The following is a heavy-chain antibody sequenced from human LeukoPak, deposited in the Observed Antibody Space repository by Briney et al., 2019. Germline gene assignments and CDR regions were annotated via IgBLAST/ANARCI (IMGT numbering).Heavy chain of an antibody. CDR1: GFTFSSYG. CDR3: AKDQVNWAYFDY. J-gene: IGHJ4*02. D-gene: IGHD3-16*01. Sequence: GGSLRLSCAASGFTFSSYGMHWVRQAPGKGLEWVAFIRYDGINKYYTDSVKGRFTISKDDSKNTVYLQMNGLRAEDTAVSYCAKDQVNWAYFDYWGQGTLVTVSS. V-gene: IGHV3-30*02. CDR2: IRYDGINK.